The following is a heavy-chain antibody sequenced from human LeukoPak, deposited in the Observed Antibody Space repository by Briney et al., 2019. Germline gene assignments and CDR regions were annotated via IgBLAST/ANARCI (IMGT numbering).Heavy chain of an antibody. CDR2: IYNSGST. V-gene: IGHV4-30-4*02. CDR3: ARYSSSWPHYYYGMDV. D-gene: IGHD6-13*01. J-gene: IGHJ6*02. CDR1: GGSISSGDYY. Sequence: SETLSLTCTVAGGSISSGDYYWRWIRQPPGKGLEWIGYIYNSGSTYYKPSLKSRVTISVDTSKNQFSLKLSSVTAADTAVYYCARYSSSWPHYYYGMDVWGQGTTVTVSS.